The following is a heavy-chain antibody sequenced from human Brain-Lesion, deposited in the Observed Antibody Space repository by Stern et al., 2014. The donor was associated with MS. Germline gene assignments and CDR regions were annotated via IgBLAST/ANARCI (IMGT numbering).Heavy chain of an antibody. V-gene: IGHV1-2*04. J-gene: IGHJ4*02. CDR3: ATYYYDSTGYNDF. CDR2: INPKSGGT. CDR1: GYNFTGDY. Sequence: VQLVQSGAEVKKPGASVKVSCKASGYNFTGDYMHWVRQAPGKGLEWMGWINPKSGGTNYAQKFQGWVTMTRDTSINTAYMELSRLRSDDTAVYYCATYYYDSTGYNDFWGQGTLVTVSS. D-gene: IGHD3-22*01.